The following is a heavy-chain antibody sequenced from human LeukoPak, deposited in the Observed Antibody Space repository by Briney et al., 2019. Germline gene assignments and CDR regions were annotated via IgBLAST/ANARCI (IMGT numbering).Heavy chain of an antibody. CDR3: AKHRFESGGYHSTD. D-gene: IGHD3-22*01. CDR2: ISGGSGST. CDR1: GFTFSSYA. V-gene: IGHV3-23*01. Sequence: GGSLRLSCAASGFTFSSYAMSWVRQAPGKGLAWVSTISGGSGSTYCADSVEGRFTISRDNSKNTLYLQMNSLRDEDTAVYYCAKHRFESGGYHSTDWGQGTLVTVSS. J-gene: IGHJ4*02.